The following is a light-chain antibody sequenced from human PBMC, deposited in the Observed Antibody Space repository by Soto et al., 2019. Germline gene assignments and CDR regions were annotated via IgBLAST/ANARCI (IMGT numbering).Light chain of an antibody. CDR3: SSYAGSNNLV. J-gene: IGLJ3*02. V-gene: IGLV2-8*01. CDR1: SSDVGSYNS. Sequence: QSALTQPASVSGSPGQSITISCTGTSSDVGSYNSVSWYRQHPGKAPKLMIYEVTKRPSGVPDRFSGSKSGNTASLTVSGLQAEDEADYYCSSYAGSNNLVFGGGTQLTVL. CDR2: EVT.